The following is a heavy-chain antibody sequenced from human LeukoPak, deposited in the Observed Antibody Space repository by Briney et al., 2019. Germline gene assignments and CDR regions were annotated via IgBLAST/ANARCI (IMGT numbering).Heavy chain of an antibody. CDR2: IIGSSGDT. Sequence: PGRSLRLSCAASGFTFSSYAMHWVRQAPGKGLEWVSLIIGSSGDTLYADSVKGRFTISRDISKNRLYLQMNSLRAEDTALYYCAKGAYDYIEMGYFDDWGQGTLVTVSS. V-gene: IGHV3-23*01. CDR1: GFTFSSYA. D-gene: IGHD5-12*01. CDR3: AKGAYDYIEMGYFDD. J-gene: IGHJ4*02.